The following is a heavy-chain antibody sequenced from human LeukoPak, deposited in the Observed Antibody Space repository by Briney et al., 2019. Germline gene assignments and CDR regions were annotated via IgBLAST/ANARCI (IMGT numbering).Heavy chain of an antibody. CDR1: GFTFSSYG. CDR3: AKDGKRGLQGHIDY. CDR2: ISYDGSNK. Sequence: GSLRLSCAASGFTFSSYGMHGVGQAPGKGLEWVAVISYDGSNKYYADSVKGRFTISTDNSKNTLYLQMNSLRAEDTAVYYCAKDGKRGLQGHIDYWGQGTLVTVSS. V-gene: IGHV3-30*18. D-gene: IGHD5-24*01. J-gene: IGHJ4*02.